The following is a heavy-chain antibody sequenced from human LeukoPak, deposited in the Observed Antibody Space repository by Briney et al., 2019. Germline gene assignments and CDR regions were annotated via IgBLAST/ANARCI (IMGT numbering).Heavy chain of an antibody. J-gene: IGHJ4*02. CDR3: ARMPAAAGDY. CDR1: GFTFRSYA. D-gene: IGHD6-13*01. Sequence: GGSLRLSCAPSGFTFRSYAMSWVRQAPGKGLEWVSYISSSSSTIYYADSVKGRFTISRDNAKNSLYLQMNSLRAEDTAVYYCARMPAAAGDYWGQGTLVTVSS. V-gene: IGHV3-48*01. CDR2: ISSSSSTI.